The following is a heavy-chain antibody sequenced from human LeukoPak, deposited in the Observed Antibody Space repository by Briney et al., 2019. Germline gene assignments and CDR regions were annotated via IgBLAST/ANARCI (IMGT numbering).Heavy chain of an antibody. CDR1: GFTFSRYA. J-gene: IGHJ6*03. V-gene: IGHV3-23*01. CDR3: AKGWALGSYHYMEV. D-gene: IGHD1-26*01. CDR2: ISGSDDRT. Sequence: PGGSLRLSCGASGFTFSRYAMFWVRQTPRKGLECVSGISGSDDRTYYADSLEGRFTISRDNKKNTLSLQMNSLTVEDTAIYYCAKGWALGSYHYMEVWGKGTTVTVSS.